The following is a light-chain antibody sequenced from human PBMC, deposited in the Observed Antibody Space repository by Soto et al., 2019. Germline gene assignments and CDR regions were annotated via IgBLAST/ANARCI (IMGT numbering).Light chain of an antibody. CDR3: QQFSSYTLT. CDR1: QTVRNNY. CDR2: DAS. V-gene: IGKV3-20*01. Sequence: EFVLTQSPGTLSLSPGERATLSCRASQTVRNNYLAWYQKKPGQAPRLLIYDASSRATGIPDRFSGVGSGTDFNLTINRLQSEDFAVYECQQFSSYTLTFGGGTKVDIK. J-gene: IGKJ4*01.